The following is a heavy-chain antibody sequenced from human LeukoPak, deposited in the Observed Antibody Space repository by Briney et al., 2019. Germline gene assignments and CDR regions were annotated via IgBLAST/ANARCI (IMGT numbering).Heavy chain of an antibody. CDR3: AKGPLTIFGVVNQGYYMDV. CDR1: GFTFSSYS. J-gene: IGHJ6*03. D-gene: IGHD3-3*01. V-gene: IGHV3-48*01. Sequence: GGSLRLSCAASGFTFSSYSMNWVRQAPGKGLEWVAYISSSSSTIYYADSVKGRFTISRDNSKSTLFLQMNSLRAEDTAVYYCAKGPLTIFGVVNQGYYMDVWGKGTTVTVSS. CDR2: ISSSSSTI.